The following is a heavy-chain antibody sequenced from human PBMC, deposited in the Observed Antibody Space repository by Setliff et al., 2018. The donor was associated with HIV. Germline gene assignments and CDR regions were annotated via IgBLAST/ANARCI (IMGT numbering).Heavy chain of an antibody. CDR2: IYYSGST. D-gene: IGHD6-19*01. Sequence: SETLSLTCTVSGGSITPHYWSWIRQPPGKGLELIGLIYYSGSTNYSPSLKSRVTISVDSSKNQFSLKLTSVTAADAAIYYCARQFPPYHSGAHYSDLWSQGTLVTVSS. CDR3: ARQFPPYHSGAHYSDL. CDR1: GGSITPHY. V-gene: IGHV4-59*11. J-gene: IGHJ5*02.